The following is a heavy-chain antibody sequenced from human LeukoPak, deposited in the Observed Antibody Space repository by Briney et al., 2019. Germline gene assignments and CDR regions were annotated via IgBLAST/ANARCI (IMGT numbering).Heavy chain of an antibody. D-gene: IGHD3-22*01. CDR1: GYTFSNFY. J-gene: IGHJ4*02. CDR3: ARGSSSGAYYFDY. Sequence: ASVKVSSKASGYTFSNFYMNWVRQDPGQGLEWMGILNPSGGSTRYAQKFQGRVTMTRDTSTSTVYMELSSLRSEDTAVYYCARGSSSGAYYFDYWGQGALVTVSS. CDR2: LNPSGGST. V-gene: IGHV1-46*01.